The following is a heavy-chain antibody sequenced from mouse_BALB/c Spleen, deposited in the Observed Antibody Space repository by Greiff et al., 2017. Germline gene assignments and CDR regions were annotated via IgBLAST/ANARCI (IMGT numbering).Heavy chain of an antibody. Sequence: EVKLVESGGDLVKPGGSLKLSCAASGFTFSSYGMSWVRQTPDKRLEWVATISSGGSYTYYPDSVKGRFTISRDNAKNTLYLQMSSLKSEDTAMYYCARRGDSHSFYYWGQGTTLTVSS. CDR2: ISSGGSYT. V-gene: IGHV5-6*02. J-gene: IGHJ2*01. CDR3: ARRGDSHSFYY. CDR1: GFTFSSYG.